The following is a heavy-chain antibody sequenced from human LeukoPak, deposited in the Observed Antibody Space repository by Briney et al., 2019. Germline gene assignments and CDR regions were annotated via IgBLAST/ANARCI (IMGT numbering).Heavy chain of an antibody. D-gene: IGHD5-18*01. CDR2: ISSSSSTI. CDR3: ARVGGYSLSGWFDP. Sequence: GALRLSCAASGFTFSTYSMTWVRQAPGKGLEWVSYISSSSSTIYYADSVKGRFTISRDNAKNSLYLQMNSLRAEDTAVYYCARVGGYSLSGWFDPWGQGTLVTVSS. V-gene: IGHV3-48*04. J-gene: IGHJ5*02. CDR1: GFTFSTYS.